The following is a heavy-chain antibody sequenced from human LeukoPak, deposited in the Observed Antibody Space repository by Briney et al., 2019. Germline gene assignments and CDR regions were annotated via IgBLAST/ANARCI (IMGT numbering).Heavy chain of an antibody. J-gene: IGHJ4*02. D-gene: IGHD3-16*01. CDR3: ARDFGDDTTAYKGWGD. V-gene: IGHV3-53*04. Sequence: GGSLRLSCAVSGFTVNSNYMTWVRQAPGKGLEWVSVIFSGGAIAYADSVKGRFTISRHNSENTLYLQMNNLRPEDTAVYYCARDFGDDTTAYKGWGDWGQGTLVTVSS. CDR2: IFSGGAI. CDR1: GFTVNSNY.